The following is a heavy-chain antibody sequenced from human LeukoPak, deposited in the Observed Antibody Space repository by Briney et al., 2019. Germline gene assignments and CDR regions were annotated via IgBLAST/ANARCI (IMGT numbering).Heavy chain of an antibody. D-gene: IGHD6-13*01. CDR2: ISGSGGST. CDR1: GFTFSSYA. V-gene: IGHV3-23*01. J-gene: IGHJ4*02. CDR3: AKDESFAAAAGNSFYFDY. Sequence: GGSPRLSCAASGFTFSSYAMSWVRQAPGKGLEWVSAISGSGGSTYYADSVKGRFTISRDNSKNTLYLQINSLRAEDTAVYYCAKDESFAAAAGNSFYFDYWGQGTLVTVSS.